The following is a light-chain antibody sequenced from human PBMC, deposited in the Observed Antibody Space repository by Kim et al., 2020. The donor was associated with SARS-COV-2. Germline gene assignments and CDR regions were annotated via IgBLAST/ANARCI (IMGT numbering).Light chain of an antibody. V-gene: IGKV1-27*01. CDR1: QGISKY. J-gene: IGKJ2*01. Sequence: APVRSRFTYTCRADQGISKYLAWYQQKPRKAPTFLIYAASTLQSGVPSRFSGSGSGTDFTLTISSLQPEDVATYYCQNYNSAPYTFGQGTKLEI. CDR2: AAS. CDR3: QNYNSAPYT.